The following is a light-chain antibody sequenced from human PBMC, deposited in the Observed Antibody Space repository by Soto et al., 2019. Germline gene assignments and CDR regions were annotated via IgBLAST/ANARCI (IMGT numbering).Light chain of an antibody. Sequence: EIVLTQSPGTLSLSRGERATLSCRASQSVSSSYLAWYQQNRGQAPRLLIYGASSRAPGIPDRFGGSGSGTDFTLTISRLEPEDFALYYCQQYGSSRWTFGQGTKVEIK. V-gene: IGKV3-20*01. CDR1: QSVSSSY. CDR2: GAS. CDR3: QQYGSSRWT. J-gene: IGKJ1*01.